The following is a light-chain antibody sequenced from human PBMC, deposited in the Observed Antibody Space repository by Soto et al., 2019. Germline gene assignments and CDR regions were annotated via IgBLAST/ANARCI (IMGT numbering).Light chain of an antibody. CDR3: QQNYSPPPIT. V-gene: IGKV1-39*01. J-gene: IGKJ5*01. CDR1: QSIANY. Sequence: DIQMTHSPSSLSASVGDRVTITCRASQSIANYLNWYQQKPGKAPKLLIYAASSLQSGVPSKFSGSGFGTGFTLTISSLQTVDFATYYCQQNYSPPPITFGQGTRLEIK. CDR2: AAS.